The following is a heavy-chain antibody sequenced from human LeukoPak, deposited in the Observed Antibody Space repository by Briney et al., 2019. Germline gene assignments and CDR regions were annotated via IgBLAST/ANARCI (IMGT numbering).Heavy chain of an antibody. CDR2: MNPNSGNT. CDR3: ARSYDSSGYFRFDP. J-gene: IGHJ5*02. CDR1: GYTFTSYD. Sequence: ASVKVSCKASGYTFTSYDINWVRQATGQGLEWMGWMNPNSGNTSYAQKFQGRVTMTRDTSTSTVYMELSSLRSEDTAVYYCARSYDSSGYFRFDPWGQGTLVTVSS. D-gene: IGHD3-22*01. V-gene: IGHV1-8*01.